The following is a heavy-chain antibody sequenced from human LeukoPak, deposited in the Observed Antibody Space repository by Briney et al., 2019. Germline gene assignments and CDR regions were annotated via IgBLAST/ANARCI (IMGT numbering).Heavy chain of an antibody. CDR1: GFTFSSYG. Sequence: GGSLRLSCVASGFTFSSYGMHWVRQAPGKGLEWVAVISFDGNNKYYADSVKGRFTISRDNSKNTLYLQMHSLRTEDTAVYYCAATSFCSGGSCYSAYFDSWGQGTLVTVSS. J-gene: IGHJ4*02. V-gene: IGHV3-30*03. D-gene: IGHD2-15*01. CDR3: AATSFCSGGSCYSAYFDS. CDR2: ISFDGNNK.